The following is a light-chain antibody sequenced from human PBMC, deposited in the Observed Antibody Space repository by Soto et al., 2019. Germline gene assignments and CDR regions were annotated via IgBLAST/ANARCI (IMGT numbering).Light chain of an antibody. Sequence: DIQMTQSPSSLSASMGDRVAITCRASQSITNSLNWYQQKPGTAPNLLIYAASTLQRGVPSRFSGSGSRTDFTLTISSLQPEDFATYYCQQSYSTPLTFGGGTKV. CDR1: QSITNS. J-gene: IGKJ4*01. V-gene: IGKV1-39*01. CDR2: AAS. CDR3: QQSYSTPLT.